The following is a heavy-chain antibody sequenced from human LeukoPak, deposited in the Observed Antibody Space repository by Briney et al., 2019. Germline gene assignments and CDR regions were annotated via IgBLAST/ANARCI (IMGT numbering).Heavy chain of an antibody. J-gene: IGHJ3*02. CDR1: GFPFSAYA. V-gene: IGHV3-23*01. Sequence: GSLGLSCTASGFPFSAYAMMWVRQAPGKGPEWGSAIRGGGGSAFYADSVKGRFTISRDNSKYTLFLQMNSLRAEDTAVYYCARDPNGDYIGAFDMWGPGTMVTVSS. CDR2: IRGGGGSA. CDR3: ARDPNGDYIGAFDM. D-gene: IGHD4-17*01.